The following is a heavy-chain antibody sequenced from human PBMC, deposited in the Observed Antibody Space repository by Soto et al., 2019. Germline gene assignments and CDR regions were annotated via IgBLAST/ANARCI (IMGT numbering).Heavy chain of an antibody. CDR2: ITWNSGDM. CDR1: GFTFDDHA. CDR3: AKGLYSRSNAVYFDY. J-gene: IGHJ4*02. D-gene: IGHD6-6*01. Sequence: HTGGSLRLSCAASGFTFDDHAMHWVRQAPGKGLEWVSGITWNSGDMAYADSVRGRFTISRDNGKNFLYLQMNSLRPEDTAFYYCAKGLYSRSNAVYFDYWGQGTLVTVSS. V-gene: IGHV3-9*01.